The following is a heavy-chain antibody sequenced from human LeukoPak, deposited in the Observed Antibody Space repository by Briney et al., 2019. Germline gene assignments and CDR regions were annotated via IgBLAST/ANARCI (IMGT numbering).Heavy chain of an antibody. V-gene: IGHV1-69*05. D-gene: IGHD2/OR15-2a*01. Sequence: SVKVSCKASGGTFSSYAISWVRQAPRQGLEWMGRIIPIFGTANYAQKFQGRVTITTDESTSTAYMELSSLRSEDTAVYYCAQDRAIPPWGTTFDYWGQGTLVTVSS. CDR2: IIPIFGTA. CDR3: AQDRAIPPWGTTFDY. J-gene: IGHJ4*02. CDR1: GGTFSSYA.